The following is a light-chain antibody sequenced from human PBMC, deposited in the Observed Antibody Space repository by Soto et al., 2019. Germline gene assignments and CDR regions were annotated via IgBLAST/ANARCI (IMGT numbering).Light chain of an antibody. CDR3: QQSLSSPLT. CDR2: ATS. J-gene: IGKJ4*01. Sequence: DIQMTQSPSSLSASVGDRVTITCRPSQNIGKFLNWYQQRPGKAPTALIHATSTLQSGVSSRFSGSGSDTDFTLTITSLQPEDFATYFCQQSLSSPLTFGGVTKVEL. V-gene: IGKV1-39*01. CDR1: QNIGKF.